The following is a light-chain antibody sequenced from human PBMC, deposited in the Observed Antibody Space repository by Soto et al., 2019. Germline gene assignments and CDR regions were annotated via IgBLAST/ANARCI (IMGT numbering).Light chain of an antibody. CDR1: QDIRNE. CDR3: LQDYRYPLT. CDR2: GAS. V-gene: IGKV1-6*01. J-gene: IGKJ4*01. Sequence: AIQMTQSPSSLSASVGDRVTITCRASQDIRNELGWYQQKPGKAPKLLIYGASSLQSGVPSRFSGSGSGTDFTLTISSLQPEDFATYYCLQDYRYPLTFGGGTKVEI.